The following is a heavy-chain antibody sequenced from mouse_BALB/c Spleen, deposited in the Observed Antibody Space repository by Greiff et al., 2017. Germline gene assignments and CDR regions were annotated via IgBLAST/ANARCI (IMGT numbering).Heavy chain of an antibody. CDR2: IYPYNGGT. D-gene: IGHD1-1*01. CDR1: GYTFTDYN. J-gene: IGHJ3*01. V-gene: IGHV1S29*02. Sequence: DVQLQESGPELVKPGASVKISCKASGYTFTDYNMHWVKQSHGKSLEWIGYIYPYNGGTGYNQKFKSKATLTVDNSSSTAYMELRSLTSEDSAVYYCARRYYGSRASFAYWGQGTLVTVSA. CDR3: ARRYYGSRASFAY.